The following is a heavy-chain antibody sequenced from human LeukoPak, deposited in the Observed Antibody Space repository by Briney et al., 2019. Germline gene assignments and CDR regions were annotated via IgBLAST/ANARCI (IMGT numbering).Heavy chain of an antibody. CDR1: GGSFSGYY. D-gene: IGHD1-26*01. CDR2: INHSGST. Sequence: PSETLSLTCAVYGGSFSGYYWSWIRQPPGKGLEWIGEINHSGSTNYNPSLKSRVTISVDTPKNQFSLKLSSVTAADTAVYYCARARGATISSWGQGTLVTVSS. CDR3: ARARGATISS. V-gene: IGHV4-34*01. J-gene: IGHJ4*02.